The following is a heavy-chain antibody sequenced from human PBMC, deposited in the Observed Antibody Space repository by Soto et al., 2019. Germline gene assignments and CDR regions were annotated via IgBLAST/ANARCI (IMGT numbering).Heavy chain of an antibody. CDR3: AASQGKVAPYYYYGMDV. J-gene: IGHJ6*02. CDR2: IVVGSGNT. V-gene: IGHV1-58*01. CDR1: GFTFTSSA. Sequence: SVKVSCKASGFTFTSSAVQWVRQARGQRLEWIGWIVVGSGNTNYAQKFQERVTITRDMSTSTAYMELSSLRSEDTAVYYCAASQGKVAPYYYYGMDVWGQGTTVTVSS.